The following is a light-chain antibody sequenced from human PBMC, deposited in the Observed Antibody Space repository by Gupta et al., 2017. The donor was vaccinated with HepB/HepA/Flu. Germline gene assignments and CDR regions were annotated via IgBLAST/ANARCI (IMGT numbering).Light chain of an antibody. J-gene: IGKJ1*01. CDR2: VAS. CDR1: QTIHNY. V-gene: IGKV1-39*01. Sequence: DIQMTQSPSSLSASVGDRVTITCRASQTIHNYLNWYQPKPGKAPKLLIYVASSLQSGVPSRISGSGYGTDFTLTISSLQPEDFATYYGQQTYSTLWTFGQGTKVEVK. CDR3: QQTYSTLWT.